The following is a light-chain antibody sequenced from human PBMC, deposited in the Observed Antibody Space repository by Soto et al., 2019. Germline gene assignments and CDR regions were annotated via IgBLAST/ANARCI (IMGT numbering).Light chain of an antibody. CDR2: WAS. CDR1: QSVFYSPTNQNY. J-gene: IGKJ2*01. CDR3: QQYYPTPMYT. Sequence: VMTQSPDSLAVSLGERATINCKSSQSVFYSPTNQNYLAWYQQKPGQPPKLLIYWASTRESGVPDRFSGSGSGTDFTLTISSLQAEDVAVYYCQQYYPTPMYTFGQGTKLEIK. V-gene: IGKV4-1*01.